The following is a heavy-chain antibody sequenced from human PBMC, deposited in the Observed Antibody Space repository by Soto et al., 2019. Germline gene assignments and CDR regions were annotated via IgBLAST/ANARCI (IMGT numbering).Heavy chain of an antibody. CDR1: GFTFKTYG. Sequence: QVQLVESGGGVVQPGRSLRLSCAASGFTFKTYGMHWVRQAPGKGLEWVALISYDGTSQNYAGSVKGRFTISRDNSRNTLYLQMNSLRAEDTAVYYCAKVTLDGIAVAGYYFDDWGQGTLVTVSS. V-gene: IGHV3-30*18. CDR2: ISYDGTSQ. CDR3: AKVTLDGIAVAGYYFDD. J-gene: IGHJ4*02. D-gene: IGHD6-19*01.